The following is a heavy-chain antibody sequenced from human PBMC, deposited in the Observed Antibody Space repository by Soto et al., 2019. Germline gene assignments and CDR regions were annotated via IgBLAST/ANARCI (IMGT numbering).Heavy chain of an antibody. J-gene: IGHJ4*02. CDR1: GFTFSSYG. Sequence: QVQLVESGGGVVQPGRSLRLSCAASGFTFSSYGMHWVRQAPGKGLEWVAVIWYGGSNKYYADSVKGRFTISRDNSKNTLYLQMNSLRAEDTAVYYCARDLVNFWSGADYWGQGTLVTVSS. V-gene: IGHV3-33*01. CDR3: ARDLVNFWSGADY. D-gene: IGHD3-3*01. CDR2: IWYGGSNK.